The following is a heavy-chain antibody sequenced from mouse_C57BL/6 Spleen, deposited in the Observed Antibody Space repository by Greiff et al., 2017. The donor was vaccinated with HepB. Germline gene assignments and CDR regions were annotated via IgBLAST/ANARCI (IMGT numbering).Heavy chain of an antibody. D-gene: IGHD1-1*01. J-gene: IGHJ1*03. CDR1: GFTFNTYA. Sequence: VQLKESGGGLVQPKGSLKLSCAASGFTFNTYAMHWVRQAPGKGLEWVARIRSKSSNYATYYADSVKDRFTISRDDSQSMLYLQMNNRKTEDTAMYYCVRATTVVATAHWYFDVWGTGTTVTVSS. CDR2: IRSKSSNYAT. CDR3: VRATTVVATAHWYFDV. V-gene: IGHV10-3*01.